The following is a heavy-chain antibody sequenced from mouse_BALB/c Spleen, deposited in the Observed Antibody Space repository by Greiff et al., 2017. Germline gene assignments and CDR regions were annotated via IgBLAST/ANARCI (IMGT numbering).Heavy chain of an antibody. D-gene: IGHD1-1*01. CDR3: ARREVLRGYFDY. CDR1: GFTFSSFG. V-gene: IGHV5-17*02. J-gene: IGHJ2*01. CDR2: ISSGSSTI. Sequence: DVMLVESGGGLVQPGGSRKLSCAASGFTFSSFGMHWVRQAPEKGLEWVAYISSGSSTIYYADTVKGRFTISRDNPKNTLFLQMTSLRSEDTAMYYCARREVLRGYFDYWGQGTTLTVSS.